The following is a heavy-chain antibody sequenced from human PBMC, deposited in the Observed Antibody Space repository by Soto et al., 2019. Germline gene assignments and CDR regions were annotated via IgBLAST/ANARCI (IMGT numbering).Heavy chain of an antibody. J-gene: IGHJ5*02. CDR1: GYTFSSYG. CDR3: ARDRGYNWNYGWFDP. D-gene: IGHD1-7*01. V-gene: IGHV1-18*01. Sequence: QVQLVQSGAEVKKPGASVKVSCKASGYTFSSYGISWVRQAPGQGLEWMGRISAYNGNTNYAQKLQGRVTMTTDTSTSTAYMEMRSLRSDDTAVYYCARDRGYNWNYGWFDPWGQGTLVTVSS. CDR2: ISAYNGNT.